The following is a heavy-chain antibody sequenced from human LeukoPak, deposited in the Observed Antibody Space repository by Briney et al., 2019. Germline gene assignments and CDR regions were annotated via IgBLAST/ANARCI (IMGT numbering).Heavy chain of an antibody. D-gene: IGHD4-17*01. CDR2: IWFDGTNK. Sequence: ATSLRLSCAASEFTFSNYGMHWVRQAPGKGLEWVALIWFDGTNKYYADSVKGRFTISRDNSNNTLYLQMNSLRVEDTAVYYCARQTTVTTDCWGQGTLVTVSS. V-gene: IGHV3-33*01. CDR3: ARQTTVTTDC. J-gene: IGHJ4*02. CDR1: EFTFSNYG.